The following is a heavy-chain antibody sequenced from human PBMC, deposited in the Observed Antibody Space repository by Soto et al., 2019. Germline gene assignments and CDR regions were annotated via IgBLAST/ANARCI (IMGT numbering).Heavy chain of an antibody. CDR1: GFTFSSYG. Sequence: VQLVESGGGLVKPGGSLRLSCAASGFTFSSYGMHWVRQAPGKGLEWVAVISYDGSKKYYADSVKGRFTISRDNSKNSLYLQMNSLRAEDTAGYYCARLSRHGKVRGIAAALDYWGQGTLVTVSS. V-gene: IGHV3-30*03. D-gene: IGHD6-13*01. J-gene: IGHJ4*02. CDR2: ISYDGSKK. CDR3: ARLSRHGKVRGIAAALDY.